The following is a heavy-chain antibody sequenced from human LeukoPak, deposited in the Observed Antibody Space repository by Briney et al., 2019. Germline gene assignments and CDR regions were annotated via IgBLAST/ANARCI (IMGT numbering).Heavy chain of an antibody. CDR2: INPNSGGT. D-gene: IGHD3-3*01. V-gene: IGHV1-2*02. Sequence: GASVKVSCKASGYTFTGYNMHWVRQAPGQGLEWMGWINPNSGGTNYAQKFQGRVTMTRDTSISTAYMELSRLRSDDTAVYYCARVTIFGVVELDYWGQGTLVTVSS. CDR1: GYTFTGYN. J-gene: IGHJ4*02. CDR3: ARVTIFGVVELDY.